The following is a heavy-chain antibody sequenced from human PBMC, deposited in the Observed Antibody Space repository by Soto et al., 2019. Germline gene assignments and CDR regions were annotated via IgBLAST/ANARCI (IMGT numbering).Heavy chain of an antibody. D-gene: IGHD2-15*01. CDR3: ARACSGGSCYPGHWFDP. J-gene: IGHJ5*02. CDR2: ISAYNGNT. Sequence: GASVKVSCKASGYTFTSYGISWVQQAPGQGLEWMGWISAYNGNTNYAQKLQGRVTMTTDTSTSTAYMELRSLRSDDTAVYYCARACSGGSCYPGHWFDPWGQGTLVTVSS. CDR1: GYTFTSYG. V-gene: IGHV1-18*04.